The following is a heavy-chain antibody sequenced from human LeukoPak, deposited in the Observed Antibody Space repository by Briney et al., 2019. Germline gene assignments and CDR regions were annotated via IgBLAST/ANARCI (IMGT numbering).Heavy chain of an antibody. CDR1: GGTFSSYA. CDR3: ARGANPRDGYSSWFDP. Sequence: SSVKVSCKASGGTFSSYAISWVRQAPGQGLEWMGGIIPIFGTANYAQKFQGRVTITAAESTSTAYMELSSLRSEDTAVYYCARGANPRDGYSSWFDPWGQGTLVTVSS. J-gene: IGHJ5*02. D-gene: IGHD5-24*01. V-gene: IGHV1-69*01. CDR2: IIPIFGTA.